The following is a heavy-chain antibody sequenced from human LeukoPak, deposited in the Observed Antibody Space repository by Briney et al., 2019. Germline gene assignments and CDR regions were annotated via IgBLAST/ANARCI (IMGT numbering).Heavy chain of an antibody. V-gene: IGHV4-59*01. J-gene: IGHJ6*02. D-gene: IGHD6-13*01. CDR3: ASFRQLGYYGMDV. CDR1: GGSISSYY. CDR2: IYYSGST. Sequence: SETLSLTCTVSGGSISSYYWSWIRQPPGKGLEWIGYIYYSGSTNYNPSLKSRVTISVDTSKNQFSLKLSSVTAADTAVYYCASFRQLGYYGMDVWGQGTTVTVSS.